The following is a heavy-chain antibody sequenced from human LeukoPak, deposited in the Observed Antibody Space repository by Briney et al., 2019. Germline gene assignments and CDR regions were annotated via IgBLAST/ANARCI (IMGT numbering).Heavy chain of an antibody. J-gene: IGHJ4*02. Sequence: GGSLRLSCVASGFTFSSYSTNWVRQAPGKGLEWVSSISNSGASTDHADSVKGRFTISRDNAKNSLYLQMTSLRAEDTAVYYCARESRRYGSGSYPPDYWGRGTLVTVSS. CDR1: GFTFSSYS. D-gene: IGHD3-10*01. V-gene: IGHV3-21*01. CDR2: ISNSGAST. CDR3: ARESRRYGSGSYPPDY.